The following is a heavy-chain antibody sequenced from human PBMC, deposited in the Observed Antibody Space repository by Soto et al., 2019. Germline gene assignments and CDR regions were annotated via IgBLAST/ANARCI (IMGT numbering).Heavy chain of an antibody. J-gene: IGHJ4*02. D-gene: IGHD3-10*01. CDR1: GDSISSRDYY. CDR2: IYYSGST. V-gene: IGHV4-31*03. CDR3: ARAWGVALPFDS. Sequence: QVQLQESGPGLVKPSQTLSLTCNVSGDSISSRDYYWNWIRHHPGKGLEWIGYIYYSGSTYYNPSLKSRVTISVVTSNNQISLKPNSVTAADTAVYYCARAWGVALPFDSWGQGTLVTVSS.